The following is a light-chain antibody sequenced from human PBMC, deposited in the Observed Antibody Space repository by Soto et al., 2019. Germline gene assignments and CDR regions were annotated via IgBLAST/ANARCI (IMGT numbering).Light chain of an antibody. V-gene: IGKV3-15*01. CDR2: SAS. CDR3: QQYGSSPLT. J-gene: IGKJ4*01. Sequence: EIVMTQSPATLSMSLGERATLSCRASQSVSSSLAWYQQNPGQAPRLLIYSASTRATGIPARFSGSGSGTEFTLTISRLEPEDFAVYYCQQYGSSPLTFGGGTKVDIK. CDR1: QSVSSS.